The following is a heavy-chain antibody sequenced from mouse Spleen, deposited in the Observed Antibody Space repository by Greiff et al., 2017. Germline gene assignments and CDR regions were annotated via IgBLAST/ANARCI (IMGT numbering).Heavy chain of an antibody. J-gene: IGHJ1*01. D-gene: IGHD3-1*01. CDR2: IDPETGGT. CDR3: TRFRDGWYFDV. V-gene: IGHV1-15*01. CDR1: GYTFTDYE. Sequence: VKLQESGAELVRPGASVTLSCKASGYTFTDYEMHWVKQTPVHGLEWIGAIDPETGGTAYNQKFKGKAILTADKSSSTAYMELRSLTSEDSAVYYCTRFRDGWYFDVWGAGTTVTVSS.